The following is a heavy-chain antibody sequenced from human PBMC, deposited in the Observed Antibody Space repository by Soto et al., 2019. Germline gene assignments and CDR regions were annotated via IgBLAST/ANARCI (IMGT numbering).Heavy chain of an antibody. CDR2: INSGSSSI. CDR3: AKDIKRIVGARPNGMDV. D-gene: IGHD1-26*01. Sequence: GGSLRLSCAASGFIFSGYSMNWVRQAPGKGLEWVSYINSGSSSIYYSDSVKGRFTISRDNAKNSLFLQMNSLRAEDTAVYYCAKDIKRIVGARPNGMDVWGQETTVTVSS. CDR1: GFIFSGYS. V-gene: IGHV3-48*01. J-gene: IGHJ6*02.